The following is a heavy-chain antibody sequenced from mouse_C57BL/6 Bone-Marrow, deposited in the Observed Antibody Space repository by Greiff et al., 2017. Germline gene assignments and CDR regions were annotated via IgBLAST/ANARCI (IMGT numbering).Heavy chain of an antibody. CDR3: AGTPFAY. D-gene: IGHD1-1*02. CDR2: IYPGSGST. Sequence: QVHVKQPGAELVKPGASVKMSCKASGYTFTSYWITWVKQRPGQGLEWIGDIYPGSGSTNYNEKFKSKATLTVDTSSSTAYMQLSSLTSEDSAVYYCAGTPFAYWGQGTLVTVSA. V-gene: IGHV1-55*01. CDR1: GYTFTSYW. J-gene: IGHJ3*01.